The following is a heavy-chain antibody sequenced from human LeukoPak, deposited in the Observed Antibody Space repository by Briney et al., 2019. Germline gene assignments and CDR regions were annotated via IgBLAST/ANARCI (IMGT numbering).Heavy chain of an antibody. D-gene: IGHD6-19*01. CDR2: IIPIFGTA. J-gene: IGHJ4*02. CDR3: ARDHSSGLYYFDY. V-gene: IGHV1-69*13. CDR1: GGTFSSYA. Sequence: SVKVSCKASGGTFSSYAISWVRQAPGQGLEWMGGIIPIFGTANYAQKFQGRVTIIADESTSTAYMELSSLRSEDTAVYYCARDHSSGLYYFDYWGQGTLVTASS.